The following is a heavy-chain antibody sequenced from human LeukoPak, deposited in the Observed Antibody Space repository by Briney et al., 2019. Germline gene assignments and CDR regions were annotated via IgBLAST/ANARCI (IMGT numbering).Heavy chain of an antibody. J-gene: IGHJ4*02. CDR3: AKDGTRGVVTAIRRYYFDY. CDR1: GFTFDDYA. Sequence: GGSLRLSCAASGFTFDDYAMHWVRQAPGKGLEWVSGISWNSGSIGYADSVKGRFTISRDNVKNSLYLQMNSLRAEDTALYYCAKDGTRGVVTAIRRYYFDYWGQGTLVTVSS. D-gene: IGHD2-21*02. V-gene: IGHV3-9*01. CDR2: ISWNSGSI.